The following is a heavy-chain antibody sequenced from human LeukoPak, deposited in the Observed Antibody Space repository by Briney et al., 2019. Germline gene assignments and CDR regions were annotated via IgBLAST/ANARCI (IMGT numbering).Heavy chain of an antibody. V-gene: IGHV7-4-1*02. D-gene: IGHD2-15*01. CDR3: ARDLGSIVYYYYYGMDV. CDR1: GYTFTSYA. CDR2: INTNTGNP. Sequence: ASVKVSCKASGYTFTSYAMNWVRQAPGQGLEWMGWINTNTGNPTYAQGFTGRFVFSLDTSVSTAYLQISSLKAEDTAVYYCARDLGSIVYYYYYGMDVWGQGTTVTVSS. J-gene: IGHJ6*02.